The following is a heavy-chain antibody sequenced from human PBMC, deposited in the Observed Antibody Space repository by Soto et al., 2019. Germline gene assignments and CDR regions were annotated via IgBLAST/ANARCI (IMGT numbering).Heavy chain of an antibody. D-gene: IGHD6-13*01. CDR2: IYYSGST. Sequence: SQTLSLTCTVSGGSISSYYWSWIRQPPGKGLEWVGYIYYSGSTKYNPSLTSRVTISVDTSKNQFSLKLSSVTAADTAVYYCARREGQLAAFDIWGQGTLVTVSS. J-gene: IGHJ3*02. CDR1: GGSISSYY. V-gene: IGHV4-59*01. CDR3: ARREGQLAAFDI.